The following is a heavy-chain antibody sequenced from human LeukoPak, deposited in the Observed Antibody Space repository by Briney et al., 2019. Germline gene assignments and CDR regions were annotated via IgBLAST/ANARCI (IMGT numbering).Heavy chain of an antibody. Sequence: PGGSLRLSCPASGFTFSNAWMSWVRQAPGKGLEWVSYISSSGSNIYYADSVKGRVTVSRDNAKNSLYLQMNSLRVEDTAVYYCARGRGWFGELTLARFDYWGQGTLVTVSS. D-gene: IGHD3-10*01. CDR2: ISSSGSNI. CDR3: ARGRGWFGELTLARFDY. CDR1: GFTFSNAW. V-gene: IGHV3-11*04. J-gene: IGHJ4*02.